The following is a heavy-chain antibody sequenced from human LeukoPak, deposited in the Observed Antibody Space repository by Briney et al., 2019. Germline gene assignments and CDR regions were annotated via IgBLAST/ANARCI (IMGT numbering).Heavy chain of an antibody. D-gene: IGHD1-26*01. CDR1: GYTLTELS. Sequence: ASVKVSCKVSGYTLTELSMHWVRQAPGEGLEWMGGFDPEDGETIYAQKFQGRVTMTEGTSTDTAYMELSSLRSEDTAVYYCATGPLLRELKRGYAFDIWGQGTMVTVSS. CDR3: ATGPLLRELKRGYAFDI. J-gene: IGHJ3*02. CDR2: FDPEDGET. V-gene: IGHV1-24*01.